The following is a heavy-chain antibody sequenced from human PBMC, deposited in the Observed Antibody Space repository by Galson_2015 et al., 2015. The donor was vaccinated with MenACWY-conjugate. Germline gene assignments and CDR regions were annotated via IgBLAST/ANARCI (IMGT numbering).Heavy chain of an antibody. J-gene: IGHJ4*02. CDR1: GYTFTSYY. V-gene: IGHV1-46*01. D-gene: IGHD4-23*01. CDR3: ARRYGGNSIGFFGFVY. CDR2: INPSGGST. Sequence: SVKVSCKASGYTFTSYYMHWVRQAPGQGLEWMGIINPSGGSTSYAQKFQGRVTMTRDTSTSTVYMELSSLRSEDTAVYYCARRYGGNSIGFFGFVYWGQGTLVPLSS.